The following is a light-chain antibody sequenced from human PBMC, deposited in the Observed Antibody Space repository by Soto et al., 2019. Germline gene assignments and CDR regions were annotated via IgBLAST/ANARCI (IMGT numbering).Light chain of an antibody. J-gene: IGLJ2*01. CDR2: GNT. CDR3: QSYDSSLSAVV. CDR1: SSNIGAGYD. Sequence: QSVLTQPPSVSGAPGQRVTISCTGSSSNIGAGYDVHWYQQLPGTAPKLLVYGNTNRPSEVPDRFSGSKSGTSASLAITGLQAEDEADYYCQSYDSSLSAVVFGGGTKLTVL. V-gene: IGLV1-40*01.